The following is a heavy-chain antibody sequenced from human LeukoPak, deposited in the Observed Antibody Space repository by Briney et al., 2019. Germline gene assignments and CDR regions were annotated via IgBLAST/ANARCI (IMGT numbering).Heavy chain of an antibody. V-gene: IGHV4-59*01. Sequence: SETLSLTCTVSGGSISSYYCSWIRQPPGKGLEWIGYIYYSGSTNYNPSLKSRVTISVDTSKNQFSLKLSSVTAADTAVYYCARVHGSYGYDYFDYWGQGTLVTVSS. J-gene: IGHJ4*02. D-gene: IGHD5-18*01. CDR1: GGSISSYY. CDR3: ARVHGSYGYDYFDY. CDR2: IYYSGST.